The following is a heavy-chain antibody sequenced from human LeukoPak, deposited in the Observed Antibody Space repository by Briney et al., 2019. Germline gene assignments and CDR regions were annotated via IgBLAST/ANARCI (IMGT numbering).Heavy chain of an antibody. V-gene: IGHV3-30*02. Sequence: GGSLRLSCAASGFTFSKYGMHWVRQAPGKGLEWVAFIRYDGSNKYYADSVKGRFTISRDNSKNTLYMQMNSLRAEDTAVYYCARDLRSAAPVAIQLIDYWGQGTLVTVSS. D-gene: IGHD5-18*01. CDR3: ARDLRSAAPVAIQLIDY. J-gene: IGHJ4*02. CDR2: IRYDGSNK. CDR1: GFTFSKYG.